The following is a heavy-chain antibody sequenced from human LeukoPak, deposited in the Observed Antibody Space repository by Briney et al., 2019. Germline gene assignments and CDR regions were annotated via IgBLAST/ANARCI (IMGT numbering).Heavy chain of an antibody. D-gene: IGHD1-26*01. Sequence: PGRYLRLSCAASGFTFSTYGMHWVRQAPGKGLEWVAVIWYDGSNKYYADSVKGRFSISRDNSTNTLYLQMSGLRDEDTAVYYCARGAPSGSYYYWGQGTLVTVSS. CDR2: IWYDGSNK. CDR1: GFTFSTYG. V-gene: IGHV3-33*01. J-gene: IGHJ4*02. CDR3: ARGAPSGSYYY.